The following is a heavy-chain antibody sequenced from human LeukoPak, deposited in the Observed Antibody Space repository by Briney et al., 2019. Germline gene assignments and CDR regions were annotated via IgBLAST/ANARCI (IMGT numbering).Heavy chain of an antibody. CDR3: ARGSVQSYYFDY. CDR2: IYYSGST. J-gene: IGHJ4*02. V-gene: IGHV4-59*01. CDR1: GGSISTYY. Sequence: PSETLSLTCTVSGGSISTYYGNWIRQAPGKGLEWIGYIYYSGSTNYNPSLKSRVTMSVDTSRNQFSLKLSSVTAADTAVYYCARGSVQSYYFDYWGQGTLVTVSS.